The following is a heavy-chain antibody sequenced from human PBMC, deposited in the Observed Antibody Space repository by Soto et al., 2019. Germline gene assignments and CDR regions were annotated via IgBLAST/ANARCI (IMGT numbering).Heavy chain of an antibody. Sequence: ASVKVSCKASGYTFTSYAMHWVRQAPGQRLEWMGWMNPNNGNTGYAQKFQGRVTMTRNTSISTAYMELSSLRSEDTAVYYCARETQLRYFDWLPYYYMDVWGKGTTVTVSS. CDR3: ARETQLRYFDWLPYYYMDV. CDR1: GYTFTSYA. CDR2: MNPNNGNT. V-gene: IGHV1-8*02. J-gene: IGHJ6*03. D-gene: IGHD3-9*01.